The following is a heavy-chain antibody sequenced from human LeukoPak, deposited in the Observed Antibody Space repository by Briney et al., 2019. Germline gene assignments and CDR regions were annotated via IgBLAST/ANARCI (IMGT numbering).Heavy chain of an antibody. V-gene: IGHV5-51*01. D-gene: IGHD2-2*01. CDR3: ARTDCSSTSCIRADLDAFDI. J-gene: IGHJ3*02. CDR2: IYPGDSDT. Sequence: GESLKISGKGSGYSFTSYWIGWVRQMPGKGLEWMGIIYPGDSDTRYSPSFQGQVTISADKSISTAYLQWSSLKASDTAMYYCARTDCSSTSCIRADLDAFDIWGQGTMVTVSS. CDR1: GYSFTSYW.